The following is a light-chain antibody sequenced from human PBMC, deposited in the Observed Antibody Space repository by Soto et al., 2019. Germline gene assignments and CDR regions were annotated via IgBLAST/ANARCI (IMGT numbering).Light chain of an antibody. Sequence: EIVLTQSPATLSLSPGERATLSCRASQSVSSQLAWYQQKPGQAPRLLIYEASNRATGIPARFSGSGSGTDFTLTISSLEPEEFALYYCQQRRDWHLTCGGGTQVEIK. CDR2: EAS. J-gene: IGKJ4*02. V-gene: IGKV3-11*01. CDR3: QQRRDWHLT. CDR1: QSVSSQ.